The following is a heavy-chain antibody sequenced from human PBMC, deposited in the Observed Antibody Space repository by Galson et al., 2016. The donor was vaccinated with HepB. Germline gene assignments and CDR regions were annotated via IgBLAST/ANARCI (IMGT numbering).Heavy chain of an antibody. CDR3: AQEDPRIAAAILDS. CDR2: IWYDGSNK. D-gene: IGHD6-25*01. V-gene: IGHV3-33*06. CDR1: GLSFRSYG. J-gene: IGHJ4*02. Sequence: SLRLSCAASGLSFRSYGMHWVRQAPGKGLEWVALIWYDGSNKYYADSVKGRFTISRDNSRNTLFLQMNRLRAEDTGLYYCAQEDPRIAAAILDSWGQGTLVTVSS.